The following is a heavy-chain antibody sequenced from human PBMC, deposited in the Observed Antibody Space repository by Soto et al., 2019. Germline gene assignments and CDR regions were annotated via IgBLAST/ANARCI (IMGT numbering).Heavy chain of an antibody. V-gene: IGHV3-23*01. CDR2: ITGSDGRT. Sequence: GGSLRLSCAASGFTFATYTMSWVRQTPGKGLEWVSAITGSDGRTYYADSVKGRFTISRDNSKNTLYLQMNSLGAEDTAVYYCAKNSAATIRVGFDYWGQGTLITVSS. J-gene: IGHJ4*02. CDR1: GFTFATYT. CDR3: AKNSAATIRVGFDY. D-gene: IGHD5-12*01.